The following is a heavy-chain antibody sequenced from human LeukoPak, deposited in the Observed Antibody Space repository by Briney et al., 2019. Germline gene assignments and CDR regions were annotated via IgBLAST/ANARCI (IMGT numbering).Heavy chain of an antibody. Sequence: PGGSLRLSCAASGFTFNNYGMSWVRQAPGKGLEWVSAISGSGGNTYNADSVKGRFTISRDNSKNTLSLQMNSLRAEDTAVYYCAKEYDGRGYYFDYWGQGTLVTVSS. CDR3: AKEYDGRGYYFDY. J-gene: IGHJ4*02. V-gene: IGHV3-23*01. CDR2: ISGSGGNT. CDR1: GFTFNNYG. D-gene: IGHD3-22*01.